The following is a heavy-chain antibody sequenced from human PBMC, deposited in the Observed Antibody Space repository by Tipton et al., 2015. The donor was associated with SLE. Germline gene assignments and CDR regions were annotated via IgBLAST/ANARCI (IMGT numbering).Heavy chain of an antibody. CDR2: ISSSSSYI. CDR3: ASGTRIDAFDI. CDR1: GFTFSSYS. V-gene: IGHV3-21*01. D-gene: IGHD1-26*01. Sequence: SLRLSCAASGFTFSSYSMNWVRQAPGKGLEWVSSISSSSSYIYYADSVKGRFTISRDNSKNTLYLQMNSLRAEDTAVYYCASGTRIDAFDIWGQGTMVTVSS. J-gene: IGHJ3*02.